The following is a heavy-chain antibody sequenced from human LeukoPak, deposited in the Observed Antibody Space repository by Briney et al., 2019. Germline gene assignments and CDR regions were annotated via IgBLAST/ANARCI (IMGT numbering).Heavy chain of an antibody. CDR2: IRTKANNYAT. V-gene: IGHV3-73*01. CDR1: GFTFSGYT. Sequence: GGSLKLSCAASGFTFSGYTIHWVRQASGKGLEWVGHIRTKANNYATDYDASVKGRFTISRDDSKNTAFLQMNSLKTEDTAVYYCSRHDALPGDYWGQGTQLTVSS. D-gene: IGHD2-21*02. CDR3: SRHDALPGDY. J-gene: IGHJ4*02.